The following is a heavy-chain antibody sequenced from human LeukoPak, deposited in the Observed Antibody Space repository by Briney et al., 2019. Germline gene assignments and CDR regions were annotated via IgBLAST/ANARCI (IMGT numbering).Heavy chain of an antibody. Sequence: SETLSLTYSVSGGSISSSSSYWGWIRQPPGKGLEWIGSIYYSGSSFDNPALKSRVTISVDTSKNQFSLKLSSVTAADTAVYYCAREEGAAGFDYWGQGTLVTVSS. CDR1: GGSISSSSSY. CDR2: IYYSGSS. CDR3: AREEGAAGFDY. V-gene: IGHV4-39*02. D-gene: IGHD6-13*01. J-gene: IGHJ4*02.